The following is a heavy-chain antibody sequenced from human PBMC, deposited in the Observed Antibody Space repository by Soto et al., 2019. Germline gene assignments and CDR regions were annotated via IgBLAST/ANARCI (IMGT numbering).Heavy chain of an antibody. Sequence: SETLSLTCAVYGGSFSGYYWSWIRQPPGKGLEWIGEINHSGSTNYNPSLKSRVTISVDTSKNQFSLKLSSVTAADTAVYYCARVRITMVRGVPYGIDVWGQGTTVTVSS. D-gene: IGHD3-10*01. V-gene: IGHV4-34*01. CDR2: INHSGST. CDR1: GGSFSGYY. CDR3: ARVRITMVRGVPYGIDV. J-gene: IGHJ6*02.